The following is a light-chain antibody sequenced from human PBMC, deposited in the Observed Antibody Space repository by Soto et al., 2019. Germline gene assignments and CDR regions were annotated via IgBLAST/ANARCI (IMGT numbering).Light chain of an antibody. CDR2: GAS. J-gene: IGKJ4*01. Sequence: EIVLTQSPGTLSLSPGERATLSCRASQSVSNSHLAWYQQKPGQAPRLLFYGASSRATGIPDRLSGSGSGTDFTLTISRLEPEDFAIYFCQQYDISPLTFGGGTKVEIK. CDR3: QQYDISPLT. V-gene: IGKV3-20*01. CDR1: QSVSNSH.